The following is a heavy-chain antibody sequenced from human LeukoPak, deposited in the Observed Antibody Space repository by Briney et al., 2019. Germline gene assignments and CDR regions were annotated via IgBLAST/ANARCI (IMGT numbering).Heavy chain of an antibody. Sequence: GGSLRLSCAASGFTFSSYGMHWVRQAPGKGLEWVAVISYDGSNKYYADSVKGRFTISRDNSKNTLYLQMNSLRAEDTAVYYCARALPELCYYYGMDVWGQGTTVTVSS. CDR1: GFTFSSYG. V-gene: IGHV3-30*03. D-gene: IGHD1-7*01. CDR3: ARALPELCYYYGMDV. CDR2: ISYDGSNK. J-gene: IGHJ6*02.